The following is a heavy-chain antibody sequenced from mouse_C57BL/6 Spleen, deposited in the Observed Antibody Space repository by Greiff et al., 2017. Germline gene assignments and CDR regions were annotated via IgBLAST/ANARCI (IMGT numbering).Heavy chain of an antibody. CDR2: IDPSDSYT. D-gene: IGHD2-4*01. V-gene: IGHV1-50*01. J-gene: IGHJ1*03. Sequence: QVQLQQPGAELVKPGASVKLSCKASGYTFTSYWMQWVKQRPGQGLEWIGEIDPSDSYTNYNQKFKGKATLTVETSSSTAYMQLSSLTSEDSAVYYCARRIDYDEYFDVWGTGTTVTVSS. CDR3: ARRIDYDEYFDV. CDR1: GYTFTSYW.